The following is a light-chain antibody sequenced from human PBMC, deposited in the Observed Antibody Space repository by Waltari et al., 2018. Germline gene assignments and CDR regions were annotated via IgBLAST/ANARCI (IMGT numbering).Light chain of an antibody. CDR1: QTNSSY. CDR2: DAS. J-gene: IGKJ1*01. Sequence: DVQMTQSPSSLSASVGDRVTITCRTSQTNSSYLAWYQQKPGKVPKLLIYDASSLESGVPSRFSGSGSGTEFTLTISSLQPEDFATYYCQQHNSHPWTFGQGTKVEIK. CDR3: QQHNSHPWT. V-gene: IGKV1-17*03.